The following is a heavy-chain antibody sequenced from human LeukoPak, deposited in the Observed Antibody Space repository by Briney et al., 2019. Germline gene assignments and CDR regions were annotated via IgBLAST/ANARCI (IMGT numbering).Heavy chain of an antibody. Sequence: GSLRLSCVASGFIICSNWMSWVRQAPGKGVEGVANIRQDGSEKYYVDSAKGRLTISRDNAKNSLYLQMNNLTAADTAIYYCARARYYGDDAFDLWGQGTRVTVSS. CDR3: ARARYYGDDAFDL. CDR2: IRQDGSEK. CDR1: GFIICSNW. V-gene: IGHV3-7*01. J-gene: IGHJ3*01. D-gene: IGHD2/OR15-2a*01.